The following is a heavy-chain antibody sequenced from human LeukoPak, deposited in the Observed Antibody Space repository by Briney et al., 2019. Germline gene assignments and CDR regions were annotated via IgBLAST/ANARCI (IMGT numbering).Heavy chain of an antibody. CDR2: IYHSGNT. V-gene: IGHV4-39*01. J-gene: IGHJ4*02. CDR3: ARLSFGSGSYYNFYFDY. CDR1: GGSISSYY. D-gene: IGHD3-10*01. Sequence: PSETLSLTCTVSGGSISSYYWGWIRQPPGEGLEWIGSIYHSGNTYYNASLKSRVTISVDASKNQFSLNLRSVTAADTAVYYCARLSFGSGSYYNFYFDYWGQGTLVPVS.